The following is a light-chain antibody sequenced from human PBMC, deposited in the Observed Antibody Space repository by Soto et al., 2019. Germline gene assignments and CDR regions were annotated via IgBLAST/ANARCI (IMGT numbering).Light chain of an antibody. CDR1: SSDVGSYNL. CDR3: CSYVGSTTFEV. V-gene: IGLV2-23*02. J-gene: IGLJ2*01. CDR2: EVS. Sequence: QSALTQPASVSGSPGQSITISCTGSSSDVGSYNLVSWYQQHPGEAPKLMIYEVSKRPSGVSNRFSASKSGNTASLTISGLQPEDEADYYCCSYVGSTTFEVFGGGTKLTVL.